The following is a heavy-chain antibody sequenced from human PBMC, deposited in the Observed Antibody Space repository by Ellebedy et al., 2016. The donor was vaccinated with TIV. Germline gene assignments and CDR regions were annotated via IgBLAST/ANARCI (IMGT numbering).Heavy chain of an antibody. J-gene: IGHJ6*02. CDR3: ARDRSGGGGSGHYYYGMDV. CDR1: GGSISRSSYY. Sequence: AGSLRLSXTVSGGSISRSSYYWGWIRQPPGKGLEWIASIYYSGSTYYNPSLKSRVNISVDTSKNQFSLKLSTVTAADTAVYYCARDRSGGGGSGHYYYGMDVWGQGTTVTVSS. D-gene: IGHD2-15*01. CDR2: IYYSGST. V-gene: IGHV4-39*07.